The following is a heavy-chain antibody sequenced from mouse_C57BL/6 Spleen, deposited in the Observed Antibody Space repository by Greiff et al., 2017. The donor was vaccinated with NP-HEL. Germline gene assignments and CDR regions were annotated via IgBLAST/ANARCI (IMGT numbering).Heavy chain of an antibody. V-gene: IGHV5-4*01. CDR3: ARDNYGSSYFWYFDV. CDR1: GFTFSSYA. D-gene: IGHD1-1*01. CDR2: ISDGGSYT. J-gene: IGHJ1*03. Sequence: EVHLVESGGGLVKPGGSLKLSCAASGFTFSSYAMSWVRQTPEKRLEWVATISDGGSYTYYPDNVKGRFTISRDNAKNNLYLQMSHLKSEDTAMYYCARDNYGSSYFWYFDVWGTGTTVTVSS.